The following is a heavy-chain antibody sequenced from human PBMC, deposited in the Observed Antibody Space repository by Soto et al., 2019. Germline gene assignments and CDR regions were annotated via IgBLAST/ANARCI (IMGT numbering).Heavy chain of an antibody. Sequence: QVQLVQSGAEVKKPGASVKVSCKASGYTFSSYAISWVRQAPGQGLEWMGWISAYNGNTKYAQKLQGRVTMTTDTPTSTAYMGLRSLRSDDTTGYYCARDSPPVDHWGQGTLVTVSS. J-gene: IGHJ4*02. CDR2: ISAYNGNT. CDR3: ARDSPPVDH. V-gene: IGHV1-18*01. CDR1: GYTFSSYA.